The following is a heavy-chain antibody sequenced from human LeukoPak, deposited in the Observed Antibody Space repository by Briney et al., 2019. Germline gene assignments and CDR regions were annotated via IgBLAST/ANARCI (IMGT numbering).Heavy chain of an antibody. CDR1: GFTFGDYA. Sequence: GGSLRLSCTASGFTFGDYAMSWVRQAPGKGLEWVGFIRSKAYGGTTEYAASVKGRFTISRDDSKSIAYLQMNSLKTEGTAVYYCTRFQTGDAYFDYWGQGTLVTVSS. V-gene: IGHV3-49*04. CDR3: TRFQTGDAYFDY. D-gene: IGHD7-27*01. CDR2: IRSKAYGGTT. J-gene: IGHJ4*02.